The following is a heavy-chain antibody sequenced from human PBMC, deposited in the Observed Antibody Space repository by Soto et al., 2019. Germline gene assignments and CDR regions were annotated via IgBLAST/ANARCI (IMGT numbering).Heavy chain of an antibody. Sequence: GWSLRLACASSGFTFISYAMHWVRQAPGKGLEWVAVISYDGSNKYYADSVKGRFTISRDNSKNTLYLQMNSLRAEDTAVYYCARLVVVIGNDYWGQGTLVTVSS. CDR1: GFTFISYA. CDR3: ARLVVVIGNDY. J-gene: IGHJ4*02. D-gene: IGHD3-22*01. CDR2: ISYDGSNK. V-gene: IGHV3-30-3*01.